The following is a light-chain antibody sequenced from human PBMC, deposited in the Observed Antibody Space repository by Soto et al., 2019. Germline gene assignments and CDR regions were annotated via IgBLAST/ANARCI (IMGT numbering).Light chain of an antibody. CDR3: QQYGKSPWT. CDR2: GAS. V-gene: IGKV3-20*01. J-gene: IGKJ1*01. Sequence: VLTQSPGTLSLSLEDRATLSCRASQTVDHAYVAWYQQRPGQPPSLLIYGASTRATDIPERFSGSGSGTDFTLTISRLEPEDAAVYYCQQYGKSPWTFGQGTKVEIK. CDR1: QTVDHAY.